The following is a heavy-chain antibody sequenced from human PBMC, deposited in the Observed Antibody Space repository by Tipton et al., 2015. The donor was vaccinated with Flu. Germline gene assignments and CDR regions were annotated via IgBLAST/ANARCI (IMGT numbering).Heavy chain of an antibody. Sequence: GLVKPSETLSLTCTVSSGSIRRTNYFCAWIRQPPGKRLELIGSIYPSGTTYYNPSLKSRVTISVDTSKSQFSLKLRSVTAADTAVYYCARQIYSSGELDYDYYFMDVWGKGTTVTVSS. CDR3: ARQIYSSGELDYDYYFMDV. J-gene: IGHJ6*03. CDR2: IYPSGTT. D-gene: IGHD6-25*01. CDR1: SGSIRRTNYF. V-gene: IGHV4-39*01.